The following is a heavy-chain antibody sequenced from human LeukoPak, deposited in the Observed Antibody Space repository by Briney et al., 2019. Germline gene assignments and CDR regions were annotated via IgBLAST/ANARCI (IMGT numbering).Heavy chain of an antibody. CDR3: AREDIVVVVAASRDYYYYGMDV. CDR2: ISSSSSYI. CDR1: GFTFSSYS. Sequence: PGGSLRLSCAASGFTFSSYSMNWVRQAPGKGLEWVSSISSSSSYIYYADSVKGRFTISRDNAKNSLYLQMNSLRAEDTAAYYCAREDIVVVVAASRDYYYYGMDVWGQGTAVTVSS. D-gene: IGHD2-15*01. V-gene: IGHV3-21*01. J-gene: IGHJ6*02.